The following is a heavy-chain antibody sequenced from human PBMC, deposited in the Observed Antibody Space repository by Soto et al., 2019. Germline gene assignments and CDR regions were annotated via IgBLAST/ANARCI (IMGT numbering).Heavy chain of an antibody. CDR2: INHSGST. CDR1: GGSFSGYY. CDR3: ARAAPKGYSSSWYNYYYMDV. J-gene: IGHJ6*03. V-gene: IGHV4-34*01. D-gene: IGHD6-13*01. Sequence: QVQLQQWGAGLLKPSETLSLTCAVYGGSFSGYYWSWIRQPPGKGLEWIGEINHSGSTNYNPSLKSRVTISVDTSKSQFSLKLSSVTAADTAVYYCARAAPKGYSSSWYNYYYMDVWGKGTTVTVSS.